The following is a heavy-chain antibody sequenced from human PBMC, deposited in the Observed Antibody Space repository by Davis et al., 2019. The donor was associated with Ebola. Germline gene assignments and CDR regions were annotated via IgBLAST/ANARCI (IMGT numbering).Heavy chain of an antibody. J-gene: IGHJ6*02. Sequence: GESLKISCAASGFTFSSYGMHWVRQAPGKGLEWVAVIWYDGSNKYYADSVKGRFTISRDNSKNTLYLQMNSLRAEDTAVYYCARDLGYCSSTSCYRTSDVWGQGTTVTVSS. CDR1: GFTFSSYG. CDR3: ARDLGYCSSTSCYRTSDV. CDR2: IWYDGSNK. V-gene: IGHV3-33*01. D-gene: IGHD2-2*01.